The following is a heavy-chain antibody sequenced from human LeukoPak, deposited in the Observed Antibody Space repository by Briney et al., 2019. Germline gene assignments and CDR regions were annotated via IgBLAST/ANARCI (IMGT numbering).Heavy chain of an antibody. D-gene: IGHD6-13*01. J-gene: IGHJ4*02. CDR1: GASISSYY. CDR3: ARAVAAAGRVDS. V-gene: IGHV4-59*01. Sequence: SETLSLTCTVSGASISSYYCTWIRQPPGKGLEWIGYINYSGSTTYNPSLKSRVTIAVDTSRNQVSLKLSSVTAADTAVYYCARAVAAAGRVDSWGRGTLVTVSS. CDR2: INYSGST.